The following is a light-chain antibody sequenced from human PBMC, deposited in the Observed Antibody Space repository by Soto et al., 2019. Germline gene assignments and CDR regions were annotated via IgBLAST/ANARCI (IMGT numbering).Light chain of an antibody. V-gene: IGLV2-23*02. CDR2: EDT. CDR1: SSDIGSYNR. J-gene: IGLJ2*01. CDR3: CSYAGPSIFVV. Sequence: QSALTQPASVSGSPGQSITISCIGTSSDIGSYNRVSWYQQHPGKAPKLMIYEDTQRPSRVSNRFSGSKSGNTASLTITGLQAEDEADYYCCSYAGPSIFVVFGGGTKLTVL.